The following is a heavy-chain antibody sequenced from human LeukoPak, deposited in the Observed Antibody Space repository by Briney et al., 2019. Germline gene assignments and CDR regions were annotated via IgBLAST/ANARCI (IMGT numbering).Heavy chain of an antibody. CDR3: ARDDHCSSTSCYHAFDI. CDR2: IYYSGST. V-gene: IGHV4-31*03. Sequence: SQTLSLTCTVSGGSISSGGYYWSWLRQHPGKGLEWIGYIYYSGSTYYNPSLKSRVTISVDTAKNQFSLKLSSVTAADTAVYYCARDDHCSSTSCYHAFDIWGQGTMVTASS. D-gene: IGHD2-2*01. CDR1: GGSISSGGYY. J-gene: IGHJ3*02.